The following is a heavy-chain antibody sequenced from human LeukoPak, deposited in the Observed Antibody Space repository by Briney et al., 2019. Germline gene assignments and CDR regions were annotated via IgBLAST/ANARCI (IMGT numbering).Heavy chain of an antibody. CDR1: GGSISSSSYY. V-gene: IGHV4-39*07. CDR3: ARAWNNYYDSSGYFDY. Sequence: KPSETLSLTCTVSGGSISSSSYYWGWIRQPPGKGLERIGSIYYSGSTYYNPTLKSRVTISVDTSKNQFSLKLSSVTAADTAVYYCARAWNNYYDSSGYFDYWGQGTLVSVSS. D-gene: IGHD3-22*01. J-gene: IGHJ4*02. CDR2: IYYSGST.